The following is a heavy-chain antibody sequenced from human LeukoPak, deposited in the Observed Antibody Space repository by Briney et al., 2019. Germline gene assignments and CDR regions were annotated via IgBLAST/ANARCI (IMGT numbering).Heavy chain of an antibody. V-gene: IGHV1-2*06. J-gene: IGHJ4*02. CDR2: INPYSGDT. Sequence: ASVKVSCKASGYTFTGYHIHWVRQAPGQGLEWMGRINPYSGDTNFAQKFQGRVTMTRDTSITTAYMDLSSLTPDDTAVYFCARDQGSLTRSWFTGYWGQGTQVTVSS. CDR1: GYTFTGYH. CDR3: ARDQGSLTRSWFTGY. D-gene: IGHD6-13*01.